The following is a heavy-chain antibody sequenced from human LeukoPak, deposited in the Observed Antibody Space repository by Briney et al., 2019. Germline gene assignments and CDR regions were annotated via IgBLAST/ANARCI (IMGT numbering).Heavy chain of an antibody. V-gene: IGHV3-23*01. Sequence: PGGSLRLSCAASGFTFSSYAMSWVRQAPGKGLEWVSAISGSGGSTYYADSVKGRFTISRDNSKNTLYLQMNSLRAEDTAVYYCASYSGSYYTYYGMDVWGQGTTVTVSS. CDR2: ISGSGGST. J-gene: IGHJ6*02. CDR1: GFTFSSYA. CDR3: ASYSGSYYTYYGMDV. D-gene: IGHD3-10*01.